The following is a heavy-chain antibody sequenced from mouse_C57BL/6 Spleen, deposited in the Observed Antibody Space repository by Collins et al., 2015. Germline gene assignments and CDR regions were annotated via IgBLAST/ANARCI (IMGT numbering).Heavy chain of an antibody. CDR3: ARERAYGYDGAPFAY. D-gene: IGHD2-2*01. CDR1: GYTFTSYW. J-gene: IGHJ3*01. CDR2: IYPGSGST. Sequence: QVQLQQPGAELVKPGASVKMSCKASGYTFTSYWITWVKQRPGQGLEWIGDIYPGSGSTNYNEKLKSKATLTVDTSSSTAYMQLSSLTSEDSAVYYCARERAYGYDGAPFAYWGQGTLVTVSA. V-gene: IGHV1-55*01.